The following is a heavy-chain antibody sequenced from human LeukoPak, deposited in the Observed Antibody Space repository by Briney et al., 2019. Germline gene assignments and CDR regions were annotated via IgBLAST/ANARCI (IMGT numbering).Heavy chain of an antibody. CDR2: IYYSGST. D-gene: IGHD3-10*01. CDR3: ARGHRSYYGSGSYYNS. Sequence: SETLSLTCTVSGGSISSYYWSWIRQPPGKGLEWIGSIYYSGSTYYNPSLKSRVTISVDTSKNQFSLKLSSVTAADTAVYYCARGHRSYYGSGSYYNSWGQGTLVTVSS. J-gene: IGHJ4*02. V-gene: IGHV4-39*01. CDR1: GGSISSYY.